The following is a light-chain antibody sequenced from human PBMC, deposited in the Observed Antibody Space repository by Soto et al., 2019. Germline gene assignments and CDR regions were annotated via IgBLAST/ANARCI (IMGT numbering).Light chain of an antibody. CDR2: GNT. J-gene: IGLJ1*01. CDR3: QSYESSLSGYV. V-gene: IGLV1-40*01. CDR1: SSNIGAGYD. Sequence: QSVLTQPPSVSGAPGQRITISCTGSSSNIGAGYDVHWYQQVPGTAPKLLIHGNTNRPSGVPDRFSGSKSGTSASLAITGLQAEDEADYYCQSYESSLSGYVFGTGTKVTVL.